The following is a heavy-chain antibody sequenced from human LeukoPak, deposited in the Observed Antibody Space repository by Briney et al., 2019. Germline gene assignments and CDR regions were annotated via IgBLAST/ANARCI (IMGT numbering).Heavy chain of an antibody. J-gene: IGHJ1*01. CDR2: IRGSGDDT. V-gene: IGHV3-23*01. Sequence: PGGSLRLSCAVSGFTFSSYALSWVRRAPGEGLEWISAIRGSGDDTYYADSVKGRFTISRDNSKNTLYLQMYNLRGEDTAVYYCAKAHDDWNYVYFRHWGQGTPVTVSS. CDR1: GFTFSSYA. CDR3: AKAHDDWNYVYFRH. D-gene: IGHD1-7*01.